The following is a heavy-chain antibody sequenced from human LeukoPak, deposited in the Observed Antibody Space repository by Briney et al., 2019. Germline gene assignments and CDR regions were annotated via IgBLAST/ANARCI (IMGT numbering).Heavy chain of an antibody. Sequence: GGSLRLSCAASGFTFSDYCMSWIRQAPGKGLEWVSYISSSGSTIYYADFVKGRFTISRDNAKNSLYLQMNSLRAEDTAVYYCARGEKYYDSSGYHYEPDYWGQGTLVTVSS. V-gene: IGHV3-11*01. J-gene: IGHJ4*02. CDR1: GFTFSDYC. D-gene: IGHD3-22*01. CDR2: ISSSGSTI. CDR3: ARGEKYYDSSGYHYEPDY.